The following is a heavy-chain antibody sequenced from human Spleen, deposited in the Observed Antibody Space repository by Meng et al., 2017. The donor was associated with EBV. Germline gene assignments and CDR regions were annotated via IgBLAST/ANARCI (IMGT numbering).Heavy chain of an antibody. J-gene: IGHJ4*02. CDR3: ATGWGKANY. CDR2: VIHSGNT. D-gene: IGHD3-16*01. V-gene: IGHV4-34*12. CDR1: GDSFSAYY. Sequence: HVPLQQWGAGLLKPSETLSLTCTVYGDSFSAYYWRWIRQPPGRGLEWIGDVIHSGNTSYSPSLKSRVTISVDTSKRQFSLKLRSMTAADTAVYYCATGWGKANYWGQGTLVTVSS.